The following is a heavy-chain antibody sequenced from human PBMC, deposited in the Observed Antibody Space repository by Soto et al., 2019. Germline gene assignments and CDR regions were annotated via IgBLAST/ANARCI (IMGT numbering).Heavy chain of an antibody. J-gene: IGHJ6*02. CDR2: ISAYNGNT. D-gene: IGHD6-19*01. CDR1: GYTFTSYG. V-gene: IGHV1-18*01. Sequence: ASVKVSCKASGYTFTSYGNSWVRQAPGQGLEWMGWISAYNGNTNYAQKLQGRVTMTTDTYTSTAYMELRSLRSDDTAVYYCAREGDSSDWYSDNYYYYGMYVWGQGTTVTVSS. CDR3: AREGDSSDWYSDNYYYYGMYV.